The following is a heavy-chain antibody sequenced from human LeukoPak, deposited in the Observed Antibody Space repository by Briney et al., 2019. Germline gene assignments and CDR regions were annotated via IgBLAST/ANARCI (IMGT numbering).Heavy chain of an antibody. Sequence: SGGSLRLSCAASGFTFSNNWMHWVRQAPGKGLVWVSHINRDGSSTKYADSVKGRFTISRDNAKNSLYLQMNSLRAEDTAVYYCARDRLPGPWGQGTMVTVSS. CDR1: GFTFSNNW. CDR2: INRDGSST. CDR3: ARDRLPGP. D-gene: IGHD1-14*01. V-gene: IGHV3-74*03. J-gene: IGHJ3*01.